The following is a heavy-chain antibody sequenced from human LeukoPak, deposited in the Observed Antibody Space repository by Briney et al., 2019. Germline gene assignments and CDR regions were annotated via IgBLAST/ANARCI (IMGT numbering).Heavy chain of an antibody. J-gene: IGHJ4*02. CDR1: GFTFSIYT. CDR2: INYNGDNK. D-gene: IGHD6-19*01. V-gene: IGHV3-23*01. CDR3: AKDGHCPGAPCTTQIAVAGYNDN. Sequence: QPGGSLRLSCAASGFTFSIYTMNWVRQAPGKGLEWVSIINYNGDNKYYADSVQGRFTISRDNSKNTVYLQMNSLRAEDTAIYYCAKDGHCPGAPCTTQIAVAGYNDNWGQGTLVTVSS.